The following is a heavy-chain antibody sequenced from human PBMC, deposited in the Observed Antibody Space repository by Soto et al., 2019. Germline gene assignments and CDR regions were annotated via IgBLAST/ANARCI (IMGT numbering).Heavy chain of an antibody. CDR2: ISSTTNYI. Sequence: GSLRLSCSASGFTFTRYSMNWVRQAPGKRLEWVSSISSTTNYIYYGGSMEGRFTIARDNAKNSLYLEMNSQRAEDTAVYYCARESEDLTSNFDYWGQGTLVTAPQ. CDR3: ARESEDLTSNFDY. CDR1: GFTFTRYS. V-gene: IGHV3-21*06. J-gene: IGHJ4*02.